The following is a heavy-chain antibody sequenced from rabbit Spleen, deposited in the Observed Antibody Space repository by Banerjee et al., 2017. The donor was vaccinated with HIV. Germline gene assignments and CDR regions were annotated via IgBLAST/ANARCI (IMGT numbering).Heavy chain of an antibody. CDR3: ARDLPGIIGWNFNL. CDR2: IAGSSSGFT. D-gene: IGHD1-1*01. CDR1: GFSFSSSDY. Sequence: QSLEESGGGLVQPEGSLTLTCTASGFSFSSSDYMCWVRQAPGKGLEWISCIAGSSSGFTYSATWAKGRFTCSKTSSTTVTLQMTSLTAADTATYFCARDLPGIIGWNFNLWGQGTLVTVS. J-gene: IGHJ4*01. V-gene: IGHV1S40*01.